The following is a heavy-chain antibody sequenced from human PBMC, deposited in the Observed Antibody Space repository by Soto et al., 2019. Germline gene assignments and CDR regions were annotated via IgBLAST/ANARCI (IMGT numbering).Heavy chain of an antibody. V-gene: IGHV3-21*01. CDR3: ARESYCSSTSCYYYYYYGMDV. Sequence: GGSLRLSCAASGFTFSSYSMNWVRQAPGKGLEWVSSISSSSSYIYYADSVKGRFTISRDNAKNSLYLQMNSLRAEDTAVYYCARESYCSSTSCYYYYYYGMDVWGQGTTVTVSS. D-gene: IGHD2-2*01. J-gene: IGHJ6*02. CDR1: GFTFSSYS. CDR2: ISSSSSYI.